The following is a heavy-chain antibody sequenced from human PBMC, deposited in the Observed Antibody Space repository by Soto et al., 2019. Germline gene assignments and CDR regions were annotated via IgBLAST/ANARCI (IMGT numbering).Heavy chain of an antibody. Sequence: QVQLVQSGAEVKKPGSSVKVSCKASGGTFSSYTISWVRQAPGQGLEWMGRIIPILGIANYEQKFQGRVTITADKSTSTAYMELSSLSSEDTAVYYCARDQDGSVGYAFDIWGQGTMVTVSS. D-gene: IGHD3-10*01. CDR1: GGTFSSYT. CDR2: IIPILGIA. V-gene: IGHV1-69*08. CDR3: ARDQDGSVGYAFDI. J-gene: IGHJ3*02.